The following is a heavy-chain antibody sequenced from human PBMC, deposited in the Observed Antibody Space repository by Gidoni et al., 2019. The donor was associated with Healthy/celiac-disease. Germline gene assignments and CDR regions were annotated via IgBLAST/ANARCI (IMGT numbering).Heavy chain of an antibody. CDR2: IRSKAYGGTT. Sequence: EVQLVESGGGLVQPGRSLRLSCTASGFTFGDYAMSWFRQAPGKGLEWVGFIRSKAYGGTTEYAASVKGRFTISRDDSKSIAYLQMISLKTEDTAVYYCTRDLRLGYCSSTSCYRAGTGFFDPWGQGTLVTVSS. J-gene: IGHJ5*02. D-gene: IGHD2-2*02. V-gene: IGHV3-49*03. CDR3: TRDLRLGYCSSTSCYRAGTGFFDP. CDR1: GFTFGDYA.